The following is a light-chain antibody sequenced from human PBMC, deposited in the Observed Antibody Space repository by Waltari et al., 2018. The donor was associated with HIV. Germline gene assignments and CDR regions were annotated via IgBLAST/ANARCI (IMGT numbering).Light chain of an antibody. CDR1: NSGSKS. CDR2: DDS. V-gene: IGLV3-21*04. CDR3: HVWDSRSVT. J-gene: IGLJ2*01. Sequence: SYVLTQPPSVSVAPGKTARITCGGKNSGSKSVHWYQQRPGQAPVLVIYDDSDRPSGIPERFSGSNSGNTATLTISRVEAGDEADYYCHVWDSRSVTFGGGTKLTVV.